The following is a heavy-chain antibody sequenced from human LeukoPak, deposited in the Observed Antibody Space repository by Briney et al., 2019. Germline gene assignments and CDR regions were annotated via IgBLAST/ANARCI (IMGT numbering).Heavy chain of an antibody. CDR2: IYYSGST. CDR1: GGSISSSSYY. J-gene: IGHJ4*02. V-gene: IGHV4-39*07. Sequence: PSETLSLTCTVSGGSISSSSYYWGWIRQPPGKGLEWIGSIYYSGSTYYNPSLKSRLTISVDTSKNQFSLKLSSVTAADTAVYYCATESRVAAAVVSDYWGQGTLVTVSS. CDR3: ATESRVAAAVVSDY. D-gene: IGHD6-13*01.